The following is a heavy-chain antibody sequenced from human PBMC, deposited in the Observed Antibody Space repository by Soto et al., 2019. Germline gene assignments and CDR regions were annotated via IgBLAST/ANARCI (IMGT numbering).Heavy chain of an antibody. D-gene: IGHD3-10*01. V-gene: IGHV3-30-3*01. CDR3: AREVLWSRYFDY. CDR2: MSYDGTTK. J-gene: IGHJ4*02. Sequence: QVQLVESGGGVVQPGRSLRLSCAASGFIFSNYVMYWVRQAPGKGLEWVACMSYDGTTKSYADSVKGRFTISRDNSQNTLYLQMNSLRPEDTGVYYCAREVLWSRYFDYWAQGTLVTVSS. CDR1: GFIFSNYV.